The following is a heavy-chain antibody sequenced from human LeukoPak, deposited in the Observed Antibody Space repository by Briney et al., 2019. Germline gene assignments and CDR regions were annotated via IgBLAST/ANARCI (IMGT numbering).Heavy chain of an antibody. CDR3: TRSYSYDYYFDY. Sequence: GGSLRLSCTASGFTFGDYAMSWVRQAPGKGLEWVGFIRSKAYGGTTEYAASVKGRFTISRDDSKSIAYLQMNSLKTEDTAVYYCTRSYSYDYYFDYWGQGTLVTVSS. V-gene: IGHV3-49*04. D-gene: IGHD5-18*01. CDR1: GFTFGDYA. J-gene: IGHJ4*02. CDR2: IRSKAYGGTT.